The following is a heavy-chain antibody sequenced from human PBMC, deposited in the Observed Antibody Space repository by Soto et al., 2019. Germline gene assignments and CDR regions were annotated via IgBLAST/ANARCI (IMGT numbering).Heavy chain of an antibody. V-gene: IGHV3-23*01. J-gene: IGHJ5*02. CDR3: AKGKLTGDIDWFDP. D-gene: IGHD3-10*01. Sequence: GSLRLSCTASGFTLQNYAMAWVRQAPGKGLEWVSTLIGGHYGTAYSYSVKGRFTVSRDNSKNCLYLQMNSLGVEDTAMYFCAKGKLTGDIDWFDPWGQGSLVTVSS. CDR2: LIGGHYGT. CDR1: GFTLQNYA.